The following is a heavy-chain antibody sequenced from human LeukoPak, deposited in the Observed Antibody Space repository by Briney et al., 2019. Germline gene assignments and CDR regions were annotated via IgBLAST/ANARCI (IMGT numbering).Heavy chain of an antibody. CDR1: GDSVSSANTA. V-gene: IGHV6-1*01. J-gene: IGHJ4*02. CDR2: TYYRFEWYT. Sequence: SQTLSLTCAISGDSVSSANTAWNWIRQSPSRGLEWLGRTYYRFEWYTDYAVSVKSRLTINPDTSKNQFSLHLNSLSPDDTAVYYCARGWSFDFWGQGTLVTVSS. CDR3: ARGWSFDF. D-gene: IGHD3-3*01.